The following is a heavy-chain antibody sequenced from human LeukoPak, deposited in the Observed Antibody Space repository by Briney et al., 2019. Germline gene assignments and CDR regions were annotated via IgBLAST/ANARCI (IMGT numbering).Heavy chain of an antibody. J-gene: IGHJ6*03. CDR1: GFTFSSYA. CDR3: AKDTNMDV. CDR2: ISYDGSNK. Sequence: GGSLRLSCAASGFTFSSYAMHWVRQAPGKGLEWVAVISYDGSNKYYADSVKGRFTISRDNSKNTLYLQMNSLRAEDTAVYYCAKDTNMDVWGKGTTVTVSS. D-gene: IGHD2-2*01. V-gene: IGHV3-30-3*02.